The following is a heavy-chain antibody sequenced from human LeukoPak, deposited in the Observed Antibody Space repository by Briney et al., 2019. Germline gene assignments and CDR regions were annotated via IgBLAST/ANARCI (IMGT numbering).Heavy chain of an antibody. V-gene: IGHV1-69*13. CDR3: APEGDDWFDP. CDR2: IILIFGTA. CDR1: GGTFSSYA. D-gene: IGHD1-14*01. J-gene: IGHJ5*02. Sequence: SVKVSCKASGGTFSSYAISWVRQAPGQGLEWMGGIILIFGTANYAQKFQGRVTITADESTSTAYMELSSLRSEDTAVYYCAPEGDDWFDPWGQGTLVTVSS.